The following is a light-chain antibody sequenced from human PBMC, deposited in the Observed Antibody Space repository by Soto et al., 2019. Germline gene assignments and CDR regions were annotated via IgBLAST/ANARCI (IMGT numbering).Light chain of an antibody. CDR3: QQSHNSPQT. Sequence: DIQMTQCPSSLSASVGDEVTITCRASQTIMTYLNLYQLKPGKPPRLLIYAATSLQSGVPSRFSGSGSGTDFTLTISSLQPEDFATYSCQQSHNSPQTFGQGTKVDIK. J-gene: IGKJ1*01. V-gene: IGKV1-39*01. CDR1: QTIMTY. CDR2: AAT.